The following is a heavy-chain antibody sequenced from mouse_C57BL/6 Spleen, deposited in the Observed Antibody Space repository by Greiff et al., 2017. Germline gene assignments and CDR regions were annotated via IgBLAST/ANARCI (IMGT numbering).Heavy chain of an antibody. J-gene: IGHJ2*01. D-gene: IGHD2-5*01. Sequence: QVQLQQSGAELVRPGTSVKLSCKASGYTFTSYWMHWVKQRPGQGLEWIGVIDPSDSYTNYNQKFKGKATLTVDTSSSTASMQLSSLTSEDSAVYYCARSDYSNPRDYWGQGTTLTVSS. CDR2: IDPSDSYT. CDR3: ARSDYSNPRDY. CDR1: GYTFTSYW. V-gene: IGHV1-59*01.